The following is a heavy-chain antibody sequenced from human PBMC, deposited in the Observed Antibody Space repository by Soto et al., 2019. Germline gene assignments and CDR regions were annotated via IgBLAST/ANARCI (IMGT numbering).Heavy chain of an antibody. CDR1: GGTFSSYA. V-gene: IGHV1-69*12. CDR2: IIPIFGTA. Sequence: QVQLVQSGAEVKKPGSSVKVSRKASGGTFSSYAISWVRQAPGQGLEWMGEIIPIFGTANYAQKFQGRVTITADESTSTAYMELSSLRSEDTAEYYCARDRGPSSGYYPYWFDPWGQGTLVTVSS. D-gene: IGHD3-22*01. CDR3: ARDRGPSSGYYPYWFDP. J-gene: IGHJ5*02.